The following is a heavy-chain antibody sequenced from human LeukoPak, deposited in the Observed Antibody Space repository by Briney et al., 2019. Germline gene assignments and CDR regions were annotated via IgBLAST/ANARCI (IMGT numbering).Heavy chain of an antibody. V-gene: IGHV1-69*05. J-gene: IGHJ4*02. CDR3: AREYSSSQDFDY. CDR1: GGTFSSYA. Sequence: SVKVSCKASGGTFSSYAISWVRQAPGQGLEWMGGIIPIFGTANYAQKFQGRVTMTRDTSISTAYMELSRLRSDDTAVYYCAREYSSSQDFDYWGQGTLVTVSS. D-gene: IGHD6-13*01. CDR2: IIPIFGTA.